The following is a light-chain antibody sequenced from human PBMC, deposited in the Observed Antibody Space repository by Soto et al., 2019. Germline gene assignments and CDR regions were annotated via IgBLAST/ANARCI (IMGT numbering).Light chain of an antibody. CDR2: KVS. CDR1: QGLLYSDGNTY. CDR3: MQGTHRPIT. V-gene: IGKV2-30*01. Sequence: DVVITQSPLSLPVTLGQPASISCRSSQGLLYSDGNTYLNWFQQRPGQSPRRLIYKVSDRDSGVPDRFSGSGSGTDFTLKISRVEAEDVGVYYCMQGTHRPITFGQGTRLEIK. J-gene: IGKJ5*01.